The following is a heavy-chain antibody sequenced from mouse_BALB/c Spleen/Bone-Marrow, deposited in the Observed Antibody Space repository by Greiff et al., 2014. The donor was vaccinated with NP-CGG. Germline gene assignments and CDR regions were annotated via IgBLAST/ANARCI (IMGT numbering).Heavy chain of an antibody. CDR3: VRENYDYDGDAMDY. CDR2: INPSSGYT. CDR1: GYTLTYYT. D-gene: IGHD2-4*01. Sequence: VQLQQSAAELARPGASVKMSCKTSGYTLTYYTMHWVKQRPGQGLEWIGYINPSSGYTDYNQKFKDKTTLTTDKSSSTAYLQLSSLTSEDSAVYYCVRENYDYDGDAMDYWGQGTSVTVSS. V-gene: IGHV1-4*02. J-gene: IGHJ4*01.